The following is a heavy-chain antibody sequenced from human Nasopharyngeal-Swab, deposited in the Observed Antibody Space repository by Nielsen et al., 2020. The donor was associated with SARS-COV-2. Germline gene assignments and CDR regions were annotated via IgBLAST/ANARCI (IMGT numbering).Heavy chain of an antibody. J-gene: IGHJ4*02. V-gene: IGHV3-7*03. CDR1: GFTFNSYW. CDR3: ARDSSFYPSKGLFQRYSGSYEVGY. Sequence: GESLKISCAASGFTFNSYWMSWVRQAPGKGLEWVANIKQDGSEKYYVDSVKGRFTISRDNAKNSLYLQMNSLRAEDTAVYYCARDSSFYPSKGLFQRYSGSYEVGYWGQGTLVTVSS. D-gene: IGHD1-26*01. CDR2: IKQDGSEK.